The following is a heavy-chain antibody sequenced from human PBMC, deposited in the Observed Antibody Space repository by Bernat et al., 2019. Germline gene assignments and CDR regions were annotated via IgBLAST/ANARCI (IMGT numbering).Heavy chain of an antibody. Sequence: QVQLVESGGGVVQPGRSLRLSCAASGFTFSSYGMHWVRQAPGKGLVWVAVIWYDGSNKYYADSLKGRFTISRDNSKNTLYLQMNSLRAEDTAVYYCARGGSKLWFGELLLDYWGQGTLVTVSS. CDR2: IWYDGSNK. CDR3: ARGGSKLWFGELLLDY. CDR1: GFTFSSYG. V-gene: IGHV3-33*01. D-gene: IGHD3-10*01. J-gene: IGHJ4*02.